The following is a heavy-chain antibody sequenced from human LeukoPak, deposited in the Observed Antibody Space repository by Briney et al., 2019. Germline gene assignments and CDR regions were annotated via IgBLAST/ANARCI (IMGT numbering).Heavy chain of an antibody. CDR1: GYTLTELS. CDR3: AAFDSSALIDY. D-gene: IGHD3-22*01. CDR2: INPSGGST. Sequence: ASVKVSCKVSGYTLTELSMHWVRQAPGQGLEWMGIINPSGGSTSYAQKFQGRVTMTRDTSTSTVYMELSSLRSEDTAVYYCAAFDSSALIDYWGQGTLVTVSS. J-gene: IGHJ4*02. V-gene: IGHV1-46*01.